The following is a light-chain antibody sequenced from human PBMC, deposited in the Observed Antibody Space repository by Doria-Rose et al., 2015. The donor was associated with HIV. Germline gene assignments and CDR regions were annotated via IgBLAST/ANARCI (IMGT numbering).Light chain of an antibody. J-gene: IGKJ1*01. CDR3: HQYGTSWT. CDR1: QSFSSTY. Sequence: TQSPGTLSLSPGERATLSCRASQSFSSTYLAWYQQTPGQAPSLLIFDGSTRATGIPDRLSASGSGTDFTLTINRLEPEDFALYYCHQYGTSWTFGQGTKVEI. CDR2: DGS. V-gene: IGKV3-20*01.